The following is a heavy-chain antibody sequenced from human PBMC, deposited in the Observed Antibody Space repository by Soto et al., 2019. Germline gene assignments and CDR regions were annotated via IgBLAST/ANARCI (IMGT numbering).Heavy chain of an antibody. CDR1: GYTLTNND. CDR3: ARGMHNPDYAVYFDH. CDR2: MNPNSGNT. V-gene: IGHV1-8*01. Sequence: ASVKVSCKASGYTLTNNDIHLVRQATGQGLEWMGWMNPNSGNTGHAQNFKGRLTMTRQKSVSTAYMELSNLRSEDTAVYYCARGMHNPDYAVYFDHWGQGTPVTVSS. D-gene: IGHD4-17*01. J-gene: IGHJ4*02.